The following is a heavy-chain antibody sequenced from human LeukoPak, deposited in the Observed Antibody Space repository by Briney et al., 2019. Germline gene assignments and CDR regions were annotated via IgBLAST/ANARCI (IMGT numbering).Heavy chain of an antibody. CDR3: ARGLLLVHDAFDI. J-gene: IGHJ3*02. CDR1: GFTVSSNY. V-gene: IGHV3-53*01. Sequence: PGGSLRLSCAASGFTVSSNYMSWVRQAPGKGLEWVSVIYSGGSTYYADSVKGRFTISRDNSKNTLYLQMNSLRAEDTAVYYCARGLLLVHDAFDIWGQGTMVTVSS. CDR2: IYSGGST. D-gene: IGHD3-22*01.